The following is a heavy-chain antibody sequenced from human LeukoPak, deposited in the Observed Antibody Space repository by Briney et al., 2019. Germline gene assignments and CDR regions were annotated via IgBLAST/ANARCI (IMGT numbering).Heavy chain of an antibody. CDR1: GFTFSDYD. V-gene: IGHV3-30*02. Sequence: GGSLRLSCAASGFTFSDYDMHWVRRAPGKGLEGVTFIWFDGSKKFYADSVKGRFTISRDNSKNTLSLQMNGLRAEDTAVYYCAKGGYRYANNWWADYWGQGTLVTVSS. CDR3: AKGGYRYANNWWADY. D-gene: IGHD1-1*01. CDR2: IWFDGSKK. J-gene: IGHJ4*02.